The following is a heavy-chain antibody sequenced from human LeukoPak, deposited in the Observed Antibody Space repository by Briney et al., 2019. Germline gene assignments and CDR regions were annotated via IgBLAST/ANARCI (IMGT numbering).Heavy chain of an antibody. CDR1: GYSFTSYW. V-gene: IGHV5-51*01. J-gene: IGHJ5*02. CDR2: IYPGDSDT. D-gene: IGHD5-12*01. CDR3: ARLEVVATIESEYNWFDP. Sequence: GESLKISCKGSGYSFTSYWIGWVRQMPGKGLEWMGIIYPGDSDTRYSPSFQGQVTISADKSISTAYLQWSSLKAPDTAMYYCARLEVVATIESEYNWFDPWGQGTLVTVSS.